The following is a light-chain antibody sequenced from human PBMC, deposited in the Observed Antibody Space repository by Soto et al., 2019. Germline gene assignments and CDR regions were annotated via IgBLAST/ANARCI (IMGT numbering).Light chain of an antibody. Sequence: EIVMTQSPATLSVPPGERATLSCRASQSVSSNLAWYQQKPGQAPRLLIYGASTRATGIPARFSGSGSGTEFTLTIRSLQSEDFAVYYCQQYNNWPGTFGQGTKVDIK. V-gene: IGKV3-15*01. CDR3: QQYNNWPGT. CDR2: GAS. J-gene: IGKJ1*01. CDR1: QSVSSN.